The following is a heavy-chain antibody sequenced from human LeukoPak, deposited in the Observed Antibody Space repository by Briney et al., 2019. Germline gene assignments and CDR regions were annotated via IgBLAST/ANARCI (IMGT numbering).Heavy chain of an antibody. Sequence: PGGSLRLSCAASGFTFSSYSMNWVRQAPGKGLEWVSYISSSSSTIYYADSVKGRFTISRDNAKNSLYLQMNSLRDEDTAVYYCARPGEWGYGDYVEYYFDYWGQGTLVTVPS. CDR3: ARPGEWGYGDYVEYYFDY. J-gene: IGHJ4*02. D-gene: IGHD4-17*01. CDR1: GFTFSSYS. V-gene: IGHV3-48*02. CDR2: ISSSSSTI.